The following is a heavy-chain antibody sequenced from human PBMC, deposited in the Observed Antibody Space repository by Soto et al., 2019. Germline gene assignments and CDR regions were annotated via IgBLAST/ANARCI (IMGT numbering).Heavy chain of an antibody. D-gene: IGHD3-22*01. CDR3: GKAAGSDYYPVDY. CDR2: ISVSGGST. CDR1: GFTFSSYA. Sequence: EVQLLESGGGLVQPGGSLRLSCAASGFTFSSYAMSWFRQAPGKGLEWVSSISVSGGSTYYADSVKGRFTISRDNSKSTLFLHMNSLRAEATAVYYCGKAAGSDYYPVDYWGQGTLVTVSS. V-gene: IGHV3-23*01. J-gene: IGHJ4*02.